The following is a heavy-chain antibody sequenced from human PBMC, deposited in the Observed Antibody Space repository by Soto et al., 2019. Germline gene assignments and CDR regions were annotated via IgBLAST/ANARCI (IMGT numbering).Heavy chain of an antibody. Sequence: PSETLSLTCTVSGGSISSGDYYWSWIRQPPGTGLEWIGYIYYSGSTYYNPSLKSRVTISVDTSKNQFSLKLSSVTAADTAVYYCATYPYCSSTSCYKETFDYWGQGTLVTVSS. CDR2: IYYSGST. V-gene: IGHV4-30-4*01. CDR1: GGSISSGDYY. J-gene: IGHJ4*02. CDR3: ATYPYCSSTSCYKETFDY. D-gene: IGHD2-2*01.